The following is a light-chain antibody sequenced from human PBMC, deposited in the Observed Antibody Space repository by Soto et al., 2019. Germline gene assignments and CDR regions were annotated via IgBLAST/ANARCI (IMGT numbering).Light chain of an antibody. CDR3: HQYGISPGT. CDR1: PSVRSNY. Sequence: EIVLTQSPGTLSLSPGERATLSCRASPSVRSNYLAWYQQKPGQAPSLLIYGASTRATGIPDRFSGSGSGTDFTLTITRLEPEDFAVYYCHQYGISPGTFGQGTKLEIK. CDR2: GAS. V-gene: IGKV3-20*01. J-gene: IGKJ2*01.